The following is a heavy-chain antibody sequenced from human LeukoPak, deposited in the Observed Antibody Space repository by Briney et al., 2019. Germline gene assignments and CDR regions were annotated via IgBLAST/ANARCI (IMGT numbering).Heavy chain of an antibody. CDR1: GFTLSSNW. V-gene: IGHV3-74*01. J-gene: IGHJ4*02. Sequence: GGSLRLSCAGSGFTLSSNWMHWVRQAPGKGLVWVSRFYSDGSRTNYADSVKGRFTISGDNAKNTQYLQMNSLRAEDTAVYYCARERGDYLDYWGQGTLVTVSS. CDR2: FYSDGSRT. CDR3: ARERGDYLDY. D-gene: IGHD3-10*01.